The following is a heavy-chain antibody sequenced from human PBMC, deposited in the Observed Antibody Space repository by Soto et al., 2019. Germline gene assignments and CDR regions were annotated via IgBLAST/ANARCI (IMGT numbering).Heavy chain of an antibody. CDR3: AKSKVGATYYFDY. V-gene: IGHV3-30*18. J-gene: IGHJ4*02. CDR1: GFTFSSYG. CDR2: ISYDGSNK. Sequence: GGSLRLSCAASGFTFSSYGMHWVRQAPGKGLEWVAVISYDGSNKYYADSVKGRFTISRDNSKNTLYLQMNSLRAEDTAVYYCAKSKVGATYYFDYWGQGTLVTVSS. D-gene: IGHD1-26*01.